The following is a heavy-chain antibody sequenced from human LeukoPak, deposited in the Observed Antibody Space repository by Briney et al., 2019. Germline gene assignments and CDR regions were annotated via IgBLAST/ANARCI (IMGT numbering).Heavy chain of an antibody. CDR1: GFTFSSYS. Sequence: GGSLRLSCAASGFTFSSYSMNWVRQAPGKGLEWVSSISSSSSYIYYADSVKGRFTISRDSAKNSLYLQMNSLRAEDTAVYYCARDGGIAVAGTFDYWGQGTLVTVPS. V-gene: IGHV3-21*01. CDR3: ARDGGIAVAGTFDY. J-gene: IGHJ4*02. CDR2: ISSSSSYI. D-gene: IGHD6-19*01.